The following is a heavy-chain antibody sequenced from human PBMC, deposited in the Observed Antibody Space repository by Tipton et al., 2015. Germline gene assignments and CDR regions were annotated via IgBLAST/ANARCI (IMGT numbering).Heavy chain of an antibody. CDR3: ARGLVQERYISFDV. CDR1: GFKFSSYW. CDR2: IEQDGSEK. Sequence: SLRLSCAGSGFKFSSYWMSWVRQAPGKGLEWVANIEQDGSEKYYVDSAKGRFTISRDNAKNSLDLQMNSLRAEDTAVYYCARGLVQERYISFDVGGQGTLVTASS. D-gene: IGHD3-16*02. V-gene: IGHV3-7*01. J-gene: IGHJ3*01.